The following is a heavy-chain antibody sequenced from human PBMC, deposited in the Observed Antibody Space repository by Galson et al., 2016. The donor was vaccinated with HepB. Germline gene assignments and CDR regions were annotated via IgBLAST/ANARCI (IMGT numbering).Heavy chain of an antibody. D-gene: IGHD1-26*01. CDR2: IYYSGST. CDR1: GGSISSSSYY. CDR3: ARVAYGGLTGYYGMDV. Sequence: ETLSLTCTVSGGSISSSSYYWGWIRQPPGKGLEWIGSIYYSGSTYYNPSLTSRIIISVDTSKNQFSMKLTSVTAADTAVYYCARVAYGGLTGYYGMDVWGKGTTVTVSS. J-gene: IGHJ6*04. V-gene: IGHV4-39*07.